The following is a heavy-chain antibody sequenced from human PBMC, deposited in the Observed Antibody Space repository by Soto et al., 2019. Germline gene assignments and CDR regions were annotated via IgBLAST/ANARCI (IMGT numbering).Heavy chain of an antibody. CDR1: GGSISNYY. V-gene: IGHV4-59*01. CDR2: IYYSGSEGT. CDR3: ARMVIASRQFDY. D-gene: IGHD2-15*01. Sequence: QVQLQESGPGLVKPSETLSLTCTVSGGSISNYYWSWIRQPPGKGLEWIAYIYYSGSEGTNYYPSLKNRVTISGDTSKNQFSLKLSSVTAADTAVYFCARMVIASRQFDYWGQGTLVTVSS. J-gene: IGHJ4*02.